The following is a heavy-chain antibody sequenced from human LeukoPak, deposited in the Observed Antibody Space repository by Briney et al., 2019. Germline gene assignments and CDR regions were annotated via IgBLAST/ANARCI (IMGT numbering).Heavy chain of an antibody. CDR3: ARDTYYDSSGYYDNWFDP. V-gene: IGHV3-74*01. CDR2: INSDGSST. D-gene: IGHD3-22*01. CDR1: GFTFSSYW. Sequence: GGSLRLSCAASGFTFSSYWMHWVRQAPGKGLVWVSRINSDGSSTSYADSVKGRFTISRDNSKNTLYLQMNSLRAEDTAVYYCARDTYYDSSGYYDNWFDPWGQGTLVTVSS. J-gene: IGHJ5*02.